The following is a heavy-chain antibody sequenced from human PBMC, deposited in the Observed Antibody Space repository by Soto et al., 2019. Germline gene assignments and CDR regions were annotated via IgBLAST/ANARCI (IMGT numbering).Heavy chain of an antibody. Sequence: GGPVKVSCKASCFTLSSYGISWGRQGPGQGLEWMGWISAYNGNTNYAQKLQGRVTMTTDTSTSTAYMELRSLRSDDTAVYYCARGYGGKVGDDAFDIWRQGTMVTVSS. CDR3: ARGYGGKVGDDAFDI. J-gene: IGHJ3*02. CDR1: CFTLSSYG. CDR2: ISAYNGNT. V-gene: IGHV1-18*01. D-gene: IGHD1-26*01.